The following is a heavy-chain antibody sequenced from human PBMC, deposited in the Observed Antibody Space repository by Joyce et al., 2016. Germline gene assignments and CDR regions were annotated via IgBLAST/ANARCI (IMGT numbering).Heavy chain of an antibody. J-gene: IGHJ3*01. D-gene: IGHD2-2*01. CDR2: VKSKSQGGKT. CDR3: VTGLCIGTACHWDDAFDV. Sequence: EVQLVESGGGLVKPGGSLRLSCAASGFSFRNAWVTWVRQAPGKGLAWVGRVKSKSQGGKTNDAAPVKGRFTISRDDSRDTAYLQMNSLKSEDTGVYFCVTGLCIGTACHWDDAFDVWGQGTMVTVSS. CDR1: GFSFRNAW. V-gene: IGHV3-15*01.